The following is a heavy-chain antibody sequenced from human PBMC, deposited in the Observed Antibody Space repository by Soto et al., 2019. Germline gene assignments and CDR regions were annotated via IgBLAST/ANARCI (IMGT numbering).Heavy chain of an antibody. CDR1: GYTLTSYG. CDR3: AGEYCTSIRCYGPDY. J-gene: IGHJ4*02. CDR2: ISTYNANT. Sequence: HVQLVQSGAEVKKPGASVKVSCKASGYTLTSYGISWVRQAPGQGLEWMGWISTYNANTNYAQKFQGRVTMTTDTSTRTAYMEVGSLTSDDSAVYYCAGEYCTSIRCYGPDYWGQGTLVTVSS. V-gene: IGHV1-18*01. D-gene: IGHD2-2*01.